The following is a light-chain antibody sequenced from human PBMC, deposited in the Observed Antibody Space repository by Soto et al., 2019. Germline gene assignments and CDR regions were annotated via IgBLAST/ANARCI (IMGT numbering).Light chain of an antibody. CDR3: QKYDNWPPWT. CDR2: GAS. CDR1: QSVSNN. V-gene: IGKV3-15*01. J-gene: IGKJ1*01. Sequence: EIVMTQSPANLSVSPGERATLSCRASQSVSNNLAWYQQKPGQAPRLLMYGASTRATGIPARFSGSGSGTEFTLTISSLQSEDFAVYYCQKYDNWPPWTFGQGTKVEVK.